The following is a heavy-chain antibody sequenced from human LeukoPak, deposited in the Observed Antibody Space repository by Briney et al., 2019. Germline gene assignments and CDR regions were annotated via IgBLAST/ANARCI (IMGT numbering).Heavy chain of an antibody. J-gene: IGHJ4*02. CDR2: IKQDGSEE. V-gene: IGHV3-7*01. CDR3: ARDVLYYDILTGYYV. CDR1: GFTFGSYW. Sequence: GGSLRLSCAASGFTFGSYWMSWVRQAPGKGLEWVANIKQDGSEESYVDSVKGRFTISRDNAKNSLYLQMNSLRAEDTAVYYCARDVLYYDILTGYYVWGQGTLVTVSS. D-gene: IGHD3-9*01.